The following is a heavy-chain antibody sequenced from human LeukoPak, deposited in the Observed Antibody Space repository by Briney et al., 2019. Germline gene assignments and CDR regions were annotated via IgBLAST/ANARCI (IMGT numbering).Heavy chain of an antibody. J-gene: IGHJ3*02. V-gene: IGHV5-51*01. CDR2: IYPGDSDT. CDR1: GYIYTSYW. D-gene: IGHD2-2*01. CDR3: ARHDSRGQYQLPDAFDI. Sequence: GESLKISCNSSGYIYTSYWIGWVRQMPGKGLEWMGIIYPGDSDTRYSPSFQGQVTISADKSISTAYLQWSSLKASDTAMYYCARHDSRGQYQLPDAFDIWGQGTMVTVSS.